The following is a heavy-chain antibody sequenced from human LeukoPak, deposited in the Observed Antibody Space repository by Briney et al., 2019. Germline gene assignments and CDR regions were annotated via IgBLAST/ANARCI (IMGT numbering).Heavy chain of an antibody. Sequence: SETLSLTCTVSGGSISPYYWSFIRQPAGKGLEWIGRISTSGSTTYNPSLKSRVTISVDTSKNQFSLKLSSVTAADTAVYYCAKDRTGYSYGAHVPFDYWGQGTLVTVSS. CDR3: AKDRTGYSYGAHVPFDY. CDR1: GGSISPYY. V-gene: IGHV4-4*07. D-gene: IGHD5-18*01. J-gene: IGHJ4*02. CDR2: ISTSGST.